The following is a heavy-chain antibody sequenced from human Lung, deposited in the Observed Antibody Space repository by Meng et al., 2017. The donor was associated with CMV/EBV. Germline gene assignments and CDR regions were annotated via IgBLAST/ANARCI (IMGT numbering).Heavy chain of an antibody. CDR3: ARVQFLETANDAYDL. J-gene: IGHJ3*01. D-gene: IGHD2-21*01. Sequence: SVXVSXXTSGFTFIGYYMHWVRQAPGQGLEWMGWINPKNGDTAYARRFQGRVTMTRDMSFSTAYMELSRLRSDDTAMYYCARVQFLETANDAYDLWGQGTKVXVSS. V-gene: IGHV1-2*02. CDR2: INPKNGDT. CDR1: GFTFIGYY.